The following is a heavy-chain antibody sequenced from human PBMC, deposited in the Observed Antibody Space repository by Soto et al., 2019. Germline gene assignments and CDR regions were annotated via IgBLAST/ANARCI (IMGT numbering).Heavy chain of an antibody. CDR1: GFTFSDYY. J-gene: IGHJ5*02. CDR2: ISSSGSTI. Sequence: GGSLRLSCAASGFTFSDYYMSWIRQAPGKGLEWVSYISSSGSTIYYADSVKGRFTISRDNAKNSLYLQMNSLRAEDTAVYYCARDACSGGSCYSWFSWFDPWGQGTLVTVSS. D-gene: IGHD2-15*01. CDR3: ARDACSGGSCYSWFSWFDP. V-gene: IGHV3-11*01.